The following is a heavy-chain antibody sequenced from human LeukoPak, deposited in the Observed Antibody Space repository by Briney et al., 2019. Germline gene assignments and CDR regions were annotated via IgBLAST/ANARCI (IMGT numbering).Heavy chain of an antibody. CDR3: ARVYYDSSAYNWNDAFDI. D-gene: IGHD3-22*01. CDR2: VYHSGST. CDR1: GGSVSSNNYQ. V-gene: IGHV4-61*01. Sequence: PSETLSLTCTVSGGSVSSNNYQWNWIRQPPGKGLEWIGDVYHSGSTNYNPSLKSRVTISVDTSKNQFSLKLSSVTAEDTAVYYCARVYYDSSAYNWNDAFDIWGQGTMVTVSS. J-gene: IGHJ3*02.